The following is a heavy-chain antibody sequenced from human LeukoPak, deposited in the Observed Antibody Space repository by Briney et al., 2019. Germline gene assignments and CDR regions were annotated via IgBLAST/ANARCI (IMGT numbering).Heavy chain of an antibody. Sequence: PGGSLRLSCVTSGFTFSNHAMHWVRQAPGKGLECMAVISYDGSNKYYADSVKGRFTISRDNSNNTLFLQMSSLRVEDTAVYYCAREKEQLVPSFDYWGQGTLVTVSS. V-gene: IGHV3-30-3*01. CDR3: AREKEQLVPSFDY. J-gene: IGHJ4*02. CDR2: ISYDGSNK. CDR1: GFTFSNHA. D-gene: IGHD6-6*01.